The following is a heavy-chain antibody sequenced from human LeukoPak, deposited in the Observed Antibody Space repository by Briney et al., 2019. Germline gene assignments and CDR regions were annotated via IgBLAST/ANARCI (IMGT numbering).Heavy chain of an antibody. V-gene: IGHV3-23*01. CDR3: AKVLITIPPYYYYYGMDV. CDR1: GFTFSSYA. Sequence: PGGSLRLSCAASGFTFSSYAMTWVRQAPGKGLEWVSVISRSGSSTFYADSVKGRFTISRDNSKNTLFLQMNSLRAEDTAVYYCAKVLITIPPYYYYYGMDVWGQGTTVTVSS. D-gene: IGHD3-3*01. J-gene: IGHJ6*02. CDR2: ISRSGSST.